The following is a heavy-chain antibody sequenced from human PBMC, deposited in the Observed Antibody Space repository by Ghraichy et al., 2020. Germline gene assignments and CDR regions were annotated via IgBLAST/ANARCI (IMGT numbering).Heavy chain of an antibody. CDR1: DSSISDTIYS. J-gene: IGHJ4*01. V-gene: IGHV4-39*01. CDR2: VSSNGKT. CDR3: ARGVNSGYQNSIFDF. Sequence: SETLSLTCIVSDSSISDTIYSWGWIRQPPGKGLEWVRSVSSNGKTSSNSFLKSRVIISVDTSKAQFSLRLNSVTAADTAVYYCARGVNSGYQNSIFDFWGRGTLVTVSS. D-gene: IGHD6-25*01.